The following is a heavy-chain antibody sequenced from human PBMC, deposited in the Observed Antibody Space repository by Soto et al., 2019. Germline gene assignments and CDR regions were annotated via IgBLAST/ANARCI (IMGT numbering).Heavy chain of an antibody. CDR1: GYTFTKFH. J-gene: IGHJ4*02. Sequence: GASVKVSCKASGYTFTKFHIHWVRQAPGQGLEWMGMIDPSGGVTRDAQRFQGRITMTSDTSTSSVYMELRGLTSEDTAVYYCARDVIGYDNYENIGYYFDHWGPGILVTVS. V-gene: IGHV1-46*01. CDR3: ARDVIGYDNYENIGYYFDH. CDR2: IDPSGGVT. D-gene: IGHD3-22*01.